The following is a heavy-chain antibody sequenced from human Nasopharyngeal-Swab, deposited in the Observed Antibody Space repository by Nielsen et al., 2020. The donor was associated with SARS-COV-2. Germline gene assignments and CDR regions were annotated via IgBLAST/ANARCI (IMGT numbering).Heavy chain of an antibody. CDR3: AKHPITIYYYYMDV. D-gene: IGHD5-24*01. CDR1: GFTFRNYA. J-gene: IGHJ6*03. Sequence: GESLKISCAASGFTFRNYAMGWVRQAPGKGLEWVSGISGSGGSTYYADSVKGRFTISRDNSKNTLYLQMNSLRAEDTAVYYCAKHPITIYYYYMDVWGKGTTVTVSS. V-gene: IGHV3-23*01. CDR2: ISGSGGST.